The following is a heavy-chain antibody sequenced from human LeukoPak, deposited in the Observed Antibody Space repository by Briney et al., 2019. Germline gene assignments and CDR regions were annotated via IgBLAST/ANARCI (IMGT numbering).Heavy chain of an antibody. J-gene: IGHJ4*02. V-gene: IGHV3-30*02. Sequence: GGSLRLSCAASGFTFSSYGMHWVRQAPGKGLEWVAFIRYDGSNKYYADSVKGRFTISRDNSENTLYLQMNSLRAEDTAVYYCAKPVLRFLEWCFDYWGQGTLVTVSS. CDR3: AKPVLRFLEWCFDY. CDR2: IRYDGSNK. CDR1: GFTFSSYG. D-gene: IGHD3-3*01.